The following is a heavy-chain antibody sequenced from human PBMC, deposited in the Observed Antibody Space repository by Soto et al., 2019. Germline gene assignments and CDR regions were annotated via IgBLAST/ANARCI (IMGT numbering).Heavy chain of an antibody. J-gene: IGHJ5*02. CDR2: IYYSGNT. Sequence: SETLSLTCTLSGCSISSYYWNWIRQPPGKGLEWIGYIYYSGNTNYNPSLKSRVTISVDTSKNQFSLKLSSVTAADTALYYCARRDSSGYGWFDPWGQGTLVTVSS. V-gene: IGHV4-59*08. D-gene: IGHD6-19*01. CDR3: ARRDSSGYGWFDP. CDR1: GCSISSYY.